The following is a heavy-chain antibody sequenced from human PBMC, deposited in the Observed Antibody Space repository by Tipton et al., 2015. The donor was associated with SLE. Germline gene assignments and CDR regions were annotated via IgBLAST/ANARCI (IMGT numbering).Heavy chain of an antibody. V-gene: IGHV4-38-2*02. CDR2: ISYTGST. Sequence: TLSLTCSVSAYSISSGYYWGWIRQSPGKGLEWIASISYTGSTFYSPSLNSRVTISLDTSKNQFSLNLSSVTAADTAVYYCARVGRRTWTPFEYWGQGILVTVSS. J-gene: IGHJ4*02. D-gene: IGHD1-1*01. CDR3: ARVGRRTWTPFEY. CDR1: AYSISSGYY.